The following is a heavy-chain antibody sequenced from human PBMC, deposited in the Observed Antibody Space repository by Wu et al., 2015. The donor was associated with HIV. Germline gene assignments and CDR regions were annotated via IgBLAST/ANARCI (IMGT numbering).Heavy chain of an antibody. CDR2: INPNSSDT. D-gene: IGHD3-22*01. CDR1: DTPSPPT. V-gene: IGHV1-2*02. CDR3: ERDYYDSRGSVVGEDV. J-gene: IGHJ4*02. Sequence: VQLVQSGREVKKTWGRRWGRPARLLDTPSPPTIYTGCDRPLDKGLEWVGWINPNSSDTDYAQKFQGRVTMTRDTSINTAYMELSSLTSDDTAIYYCERDYYDSRGSVVGEDVWGQGTLIIVSS.